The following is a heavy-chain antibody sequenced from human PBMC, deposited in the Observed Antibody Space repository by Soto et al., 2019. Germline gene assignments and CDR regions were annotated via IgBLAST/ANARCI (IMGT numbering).Heavy chain of an antibody. CDR3: TRSDILTGYYAYFDS. CDR1: GASISSVSYR. D-gene: IGHD3-9*01. CDR2: IYYSGST. Sequence: PSETLSLTCTVSGASISSVSYRWGWIRQPPGKGLEWIGSIYYSGSTYYNPSLKSRITISIDTSKNQFSLRLSSLTAADTAVYYCTRSDILTGYYAYFDSWGQGTQVTVSS. J-gene: IGHJ4*02. V-gene: IGHV4-39*01.